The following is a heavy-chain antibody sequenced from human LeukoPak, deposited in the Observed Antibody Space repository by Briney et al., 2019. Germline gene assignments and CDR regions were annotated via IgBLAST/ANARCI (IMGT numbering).Heavy chain of an antibody. V-gene: IGHV4-4*07. J-gene: IGHJ4*02. Sequence: SETLSLTCTVSGGSISTYYWSWIRQPAGKGLEWIGRILTSGSTNYNPSFKSRVTMSVDTSKNQFSLRLSSVTAADTAVYYCARDSSTSQGDYWGQGTLVTVSS. CDR2: ILTSGST. D-gene: IGHD2/OR15-2a*01. CDR1: GGSISTYY. CDR3: ARDSSTSQGDY.